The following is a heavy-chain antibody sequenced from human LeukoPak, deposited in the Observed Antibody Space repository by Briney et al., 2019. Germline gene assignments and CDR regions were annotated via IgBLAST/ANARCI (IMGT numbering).Heavy chain of an antibody. CDR1: GFTFSRYW. D-gene: IGHD3-10*01. V-gene: IGHV3-74*03. CDR3: VRDNYGVDY. Sequence: PGGSLRLSCAASGFTFSRYWMQWVRQAPGQGLVWVSHINSDGSSTTYGDSVKGRFTTSRDNAKNTLYLQMNSLRAEDTAVYYCVRDNYGVDYWGQGTLVTVSS. CDR2: INSDGSST. J-gene: IGHJ4*02.